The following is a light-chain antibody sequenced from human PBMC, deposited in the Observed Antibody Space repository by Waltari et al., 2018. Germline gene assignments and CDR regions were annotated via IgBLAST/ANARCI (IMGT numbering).Light chain of an antibody. V-gene: IGKV2-29*02. CDR1: QSLLHHDGKPY. Sequence: DIVMTQTPLSLSVITGQPSSISCKSSQSLLHHDGKPYSSLYLQRPGQSPQLLITEVSRRFSGVPDRFSGSGSGTDFTLTISSLQPDDFATYFCQQTYSVPLTFGGGTRVEIK. CDR3: QQTYSVPLT. CDR2: EVS. J-gene: IGKJ4*01.